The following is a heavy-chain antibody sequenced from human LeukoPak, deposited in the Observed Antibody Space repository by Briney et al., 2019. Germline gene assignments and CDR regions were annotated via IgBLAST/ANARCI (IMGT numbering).Heavy chain of an antibody. CDR2: ISAYNGNT. D-gene: IGHD6-19*01. CDR3: ARDSYSSGWTDYFDY. J-gene: IGHJ4*02. V-gene: IGHV1-18*01. CDR1: GYTFTSYG. Sequence: ASVKVSCKASGYTFTSYGISWVRQAPGQGLEWMGWISAYNGNTNYAQKLQGRVTMTTDTSTSTAYMELRSLRSDDTAVYYCARDSYSSGWTDYFDYWGQGTLVTVS.